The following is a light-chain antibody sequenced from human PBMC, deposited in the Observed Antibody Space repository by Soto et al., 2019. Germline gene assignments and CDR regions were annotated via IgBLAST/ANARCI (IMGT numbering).Light chain of an antibody. CDR2: EVS. V-gene: IGLV2-14*01. CDR1: SSDVGGYNY. Sequence: QSALTQPASVSGSPGQSITISCTGTSSDVGGYNYVSWYQQHPGKAPKVMIYEVSNRPSGVSNRFSGSKSGNTASLTISGHQAEDEADYYCSSYTRSSTQVFGTGTKVTVL. CDR3: SSYTRSSTQV. J-gene: IGLJ1*01.